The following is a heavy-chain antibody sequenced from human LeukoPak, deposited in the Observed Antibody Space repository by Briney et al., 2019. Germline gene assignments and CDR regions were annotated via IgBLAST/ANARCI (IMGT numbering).Heavy chain of an antibody. CDR1: GFTFGDYA. V-gene: IGHV3-49*03. J-gene: IGHJ4*02. Sequence: GGSLRLSCTASGFTFGDYAMSWFRQAPGKGLEWVGFIRSKAYGGTTEYAASVKGRFTISRDDSKSIAYLQMNSLKTEDTAVYYCASRTYYYDSSGYFPLGYWGQGTLVTVSS. D-gene: IGHD3-22*01. CDR3: ASRTYYYDSSGYFPLGY. CDR2: IRSKAYGGTT.